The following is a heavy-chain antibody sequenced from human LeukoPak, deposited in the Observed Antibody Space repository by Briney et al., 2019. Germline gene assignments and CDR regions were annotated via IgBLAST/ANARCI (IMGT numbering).Heavy chain of an antibody. Sequence: ASVKVSCKASGYTFTGYYMHWVRQAPGQGLEWMGWINPNSGGTNYAQKFQGRVTMTRDTSISTAYMELSRLRSDDTAVYYCARGFSRAGGYDFPPFDYWGRGTLVTVSS. CDR3: ARGFSRAGGYDFPPFDY. CDR2: INPNSGGT. V-gene: IGHV1-2*02. J-gene: IGHJ4*02. CDR1: GYTFTGYY. D-gene: IGHD5-12*01.